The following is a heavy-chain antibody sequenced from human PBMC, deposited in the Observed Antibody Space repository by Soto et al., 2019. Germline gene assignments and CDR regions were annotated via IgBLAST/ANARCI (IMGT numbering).Heavy chain of an antibody. CDR1: GGSISSYY. Sequence: SETLSLTCTVSGGSISSYYGSWIRQPPGKGLEWIGYIYYSGSTNYNPSLKSRVTISVDTPKNQFSLKLSSVTAADTAVYYCARTRPYDYVWGSYRTGAFDPWGQGTLVTVS. V-gene: IGHV4-59*01. D-gene: IGHD3-16*02. CDR3: ARTRPYDYVWGSYRTGAFDP. J-gene: IGHJ5*02. CDR2: IYYSGST.